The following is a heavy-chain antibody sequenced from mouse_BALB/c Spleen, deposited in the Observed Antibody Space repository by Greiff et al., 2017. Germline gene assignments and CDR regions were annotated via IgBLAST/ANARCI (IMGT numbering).Heavy chain of an antibody. Sequence: EVMLVESGGGLVKPGGSLKLSCAASGFTFSSYGMSWVRQTPDKRLEWVATISSGGSYTYYPDSVKGRFTISRDNAKNTLYLQMSSLKSEDTAMYYCARASTMITKGTSYFDYWGQGTTLTVSS. CDR1: GFTFSSYG. D-gene: IGHD2-4*01. J-gene: IGHJ2*01. CDR3: ARASTMITKGTSYFDY. CDR2: ISSGGSYT. V-gene: IGHV5-6*03.